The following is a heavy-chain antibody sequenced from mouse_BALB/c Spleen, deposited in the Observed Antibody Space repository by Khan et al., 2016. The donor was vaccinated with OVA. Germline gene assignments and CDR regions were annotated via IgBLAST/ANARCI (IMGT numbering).Heavy chain of an antibody. CDR1: GFIFSDYG. J-gene: IGHJ4*01. V-gene: IGHV5-15*02. CDR3: ARSWAMDY. Sequence: EVELVESGGGLVQPGGSRKLSCAASGFIFSDYGMAWVRQAPGKGPEWVAFISNLAYSIYYADTVTGRFTISRENAKNTLYLEMSSLRSEDTAMYYCARSWAMDYWGQGTSVTVSS. CDR2: ISNLAYSI.